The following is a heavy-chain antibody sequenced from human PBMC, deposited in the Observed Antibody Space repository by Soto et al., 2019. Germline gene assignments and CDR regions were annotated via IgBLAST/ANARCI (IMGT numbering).Heavy chain of an antibody. Sequence: QVQLQESGPGLVKPSQTLSLTCTVSGVSISSGGYYWSWIRQHPGKGLEWIGYIYYSGSTYYNPSLRSRVTIAVDTSKNLFARKLSSVTAADTAVYYCARGVVGCSSTSCFHYYYCGMDVWGQGTTVTVSS. J-gene: IGHJ6*02. D-gene: IGHD2-2*01. CDR2: IYYSGST. CDR1: GVSISSGGYY. V-gene: IGHV4-31*03. CDR3: ARGVVGCSSTSCFHYYYCGMDV.